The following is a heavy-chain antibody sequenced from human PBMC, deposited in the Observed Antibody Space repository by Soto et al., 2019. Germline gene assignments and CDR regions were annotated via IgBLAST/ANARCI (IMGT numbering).Heavy chain of an antibody. Sequence: QVQLVESGGGVVQPGRSLRLSCAASGFTFSSYAMHWVRQAPGKGLEWVAVISYDGSNKYYADSVKGRFTISRDNSKNTLYLQMNRLRAEDTAVYYCARVPSSSSLGYGMDVWGQGTTVTVSS. D-gene: IGHD6-6*01. V-gene: IGHV3-30-3*01. CDR3: ARVPSSSSLGYGMDV. CDR2: ISYDGSNK. CDR1: GFTFSSYA. J-gene: IGHJ6*02.